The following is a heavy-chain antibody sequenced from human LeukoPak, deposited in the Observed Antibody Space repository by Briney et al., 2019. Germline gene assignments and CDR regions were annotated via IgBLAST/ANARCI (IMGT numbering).Heavy chain of an antibody. J-gene: IGHJ6*04. CDR3: AKGTHVDTAMVDLDRYGMDV. CDR1: GYSISSGYY. Sequence: SETLSLTCAVSGYSISSGYYWGWIRQPPGKGLEWIGSTYHSGSTYYNPPLKSRVTISVDTSKNQFSLKLSSVTAADTAVYYCAKGTHVDTAMVDLDRYGMDVWGKGTTVTVSS. D-gene: IGHD5-18*01. CDR2: TYHSGST. V-gene: IGHV4-38-2*01.